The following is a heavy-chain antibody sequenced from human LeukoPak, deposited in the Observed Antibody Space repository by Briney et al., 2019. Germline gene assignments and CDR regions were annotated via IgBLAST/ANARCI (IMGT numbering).Heavy chain of an antibody. CDR2: IYPGDSDT. J-gene: IGHJ5*02. CDR1: GYSFTSYW. CDR3: ARLSRPGYHDSSGRFWFDP. V-gene: IGHV5-51*01. D-gene: IGHD3-22*01. Sequence: GESLKISCKGSGYSFTSYWIGWVRQMPGKGLEWMGIIYPGDSDTRYSPSFQGQVTISADKSISTAYLQWSSLKASDTAMYYCARLSRPGYHDSSGRFWFDPWGQGTLVTVSS.